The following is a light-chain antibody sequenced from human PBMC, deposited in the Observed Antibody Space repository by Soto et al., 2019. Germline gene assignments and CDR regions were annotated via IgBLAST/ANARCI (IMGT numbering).Light chain of an antibody. CDR1: QSVSSSY. Sequence: EIVLTQSPGTLSLSPGERATLSCRASQSVSSSYLAWYQQKPGQAPRLLIYAASSRATGIPDRFSGSASGTDFTITISRLEAEDFAVYYCQQYGSSFTFGPGTKVDIK. V-gene: IGKV3-20*01. CDR3: QQYGSSFT. J-gene: IGKJ3*01. CDR2: AAS.